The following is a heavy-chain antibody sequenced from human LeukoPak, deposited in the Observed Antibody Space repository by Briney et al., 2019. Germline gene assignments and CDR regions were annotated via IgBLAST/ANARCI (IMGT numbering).Heavy chain of an antibody. D-gene: IGHD1-26*01. V-gene: IGHV3-48*01. J-gene: IGHJ4*02. Sequence: PGGSLRLSCAASGFTFSSYSMNWVRQAPGKGLEWVSYISSSSSTIYYADSVKGRFTISRDNAKNSLYLQMNSLRAEDTAVYYCARDDKDLTSGSYSEYFDDWGQGTLVTVSS. CDR2: ISSSSSTI. CDR3: ARDDKDLTSGSYSEYFDD. CDR1: GFTFSSYS.